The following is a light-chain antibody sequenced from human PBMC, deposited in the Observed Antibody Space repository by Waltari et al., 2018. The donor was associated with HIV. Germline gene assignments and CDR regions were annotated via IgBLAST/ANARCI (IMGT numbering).Light chain of an antibody. CDR1: RTILYSSNNQNY. CDR2: CAS. V-gene: IGKV4-1*01. Sequence: DIVMTQSPKSLAVSLGERATINCWSSRTILYSSNNQNYLAWYQQKPGQSPKVLIYCASTRASGVPDRFSGSGSWTNFSLTISSLQTEDVALYYCQQYYTIGPSFGGGTKVEIK. CDR3: QQYYTIGPS. J-gene: IGKJ4*01.